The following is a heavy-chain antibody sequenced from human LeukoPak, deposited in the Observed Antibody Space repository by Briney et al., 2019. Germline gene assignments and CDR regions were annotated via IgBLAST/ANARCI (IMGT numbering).Heavy chain of an antibody. Sequence: TGASLRLSCAASGFTFNNYAMNWVRQAPGKRLEWVSVITSSGSTYYADSVKGRFTISRDNSKNTLYLQMNSLRAEDTAIYYCAKDLYGDYDFDCWAGEPWSPSPQ. V-gene: IGHV3-23*01. J-gene: IGHJ4*02. CDR1: GFTFNNYA. CDR3: AKDLYGDYDFDC. CDR2: ITSSGST. D-gene: IGHD4-17*01.